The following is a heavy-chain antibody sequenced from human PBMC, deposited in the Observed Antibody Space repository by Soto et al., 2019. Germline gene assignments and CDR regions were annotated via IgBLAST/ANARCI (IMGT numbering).Heavy chain of an antibody. V-gene: IGHV1-18*01. CDR3: ARDAGNSFGY. Sequence: HAQLVQSDGELKQPAASVKVSCNTSGYTLNTYFITWVRQTPGQALEWMGWISPHNGNTNYAEKFQGRVTMTADTITNTAYMELRNLRIDDTSVYYCARDAGNSFGYWGQGTPVTVSS. D-gene: IGHD1-1*01. CDR1: GYTLNTYF. J-gene: IGHJ4*02. CDR2: ISPHNGNT.